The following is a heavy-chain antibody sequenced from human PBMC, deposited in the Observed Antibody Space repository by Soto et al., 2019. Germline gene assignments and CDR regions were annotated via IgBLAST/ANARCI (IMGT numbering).Heavy chain of an antibody. D-gene: IGHD6-6*01. Sequence: EVQLLESGGGLVQPGGSLRLSCAASGFTFSSYAMSWVRQAPGKGLEWVSGITGSGDNTYYADSVKGRFTISRDNPKNTLYLQMNSLRVEDTAVYYCAKGGHSSSFYYYGMGVWGQGTKVTVSS. J-gene: IGHJ6*02. CDR1: GFTFSSYA. CDR2: ITGSGDNT. V-gene: IGHV3-23*01. CDR3: AKGGHSSSFYYYGMGV.